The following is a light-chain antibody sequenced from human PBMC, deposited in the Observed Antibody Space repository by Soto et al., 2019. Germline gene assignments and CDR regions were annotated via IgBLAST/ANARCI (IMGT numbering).Light chain of an antibody. CDR2: EVS. V-gene: IGLV2-8*01. Sequence: QSALTQPPSASGSPGQSVTVFCTGTSSDVGGYNYVSWYQQHPGKAPKLMIYEVSKRPSGVPDRFSGSKSGNRASLTVSGLHADDETDYYCSSSAGRSKRVFGGGTKLTVL. CDR1: SSDVGGYNY. J-gene: IGLJ3*02. CDR3: SSSAGRSKRV.